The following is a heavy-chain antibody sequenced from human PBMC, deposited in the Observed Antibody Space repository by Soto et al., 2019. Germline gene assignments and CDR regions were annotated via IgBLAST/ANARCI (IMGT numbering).Heavy chain of an antibody. CDR3: AGGSGRNYYYMDV. Sequence: SETLSLTCTVSGGSISSYDWSWIRQPPGKGLEWIGYIYYSGSTNYNPSLKSRVTISVDTSKNQSSLNLSSVTAADTAVYYCAGGSGRNYYYMDVGGKGTTVTVSS. CDR2: IYYSGST. D-gene: IGHD3-10*01. J-gene: IGHJ6*03. CDR1: GGSISSYD. V-gene: IGHV4-59*01.